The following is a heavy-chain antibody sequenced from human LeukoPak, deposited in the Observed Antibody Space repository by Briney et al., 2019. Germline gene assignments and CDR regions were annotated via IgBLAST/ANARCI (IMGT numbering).Heavy chain of an antibody. D-gene: IGHD3-16*01. V-gene: IGHV3-7*03. CDR3: ARGDGLDV. CDR2: INHNGNVN. CDR1: GFTFSSYW. J-gene: IGHJ6*02. Sequence: GGSLTLSCAASGFTFSSYWMNWARQAPGKGLEWVASINHNGNVNYYVDSVKGRFTISRDNAKNSLYLQMSNLRAEDTAVYFCARGDGLDVWGQGATVTVSS.